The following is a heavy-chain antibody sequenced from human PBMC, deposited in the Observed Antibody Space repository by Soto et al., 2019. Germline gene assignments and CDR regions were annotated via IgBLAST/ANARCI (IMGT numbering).Heavy chain of an antibody. V-gene: IGHV3-23*01. CDR2: ISGSGGST. Sequence: EVQLLESGGGLVQPGGSLRLSCAASGFTFSSYAMSWVRQAPGKGLEWVSAISGSGGSTYYADSVKGRFTISRDNSNNTLYLQMNSLRAEDTAVYYGAKCGGSGSDNYYYYGMDVWGQGTTVTVSS. D-gene: IGHD1-26*01. CDR3: AKCGGSGSDNYYYYGMDV. J-gene: IGHJ6*02. CDR1: GFTFSSYA.